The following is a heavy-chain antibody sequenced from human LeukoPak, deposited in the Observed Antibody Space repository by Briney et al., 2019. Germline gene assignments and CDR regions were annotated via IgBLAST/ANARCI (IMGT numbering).Heavy chain of an antibody. D-gene: IGHD1-14*01. CDR1: GGSISSYY. J-gene: IGHJ5*02. CDR3: AREGARGTGWFDP. CDR2: IYYSGST. Sequence: SETLSLTCTVSGGSISSYYWSWIRHPPGKGLEWIGYIYYSGSTNYNPSLKSRVTISVDTSKNQFSLKLSSVAAADTAVYYCAREGARGTGWFDPGGQEPLAT. V-gene: IGHV4-59*01.